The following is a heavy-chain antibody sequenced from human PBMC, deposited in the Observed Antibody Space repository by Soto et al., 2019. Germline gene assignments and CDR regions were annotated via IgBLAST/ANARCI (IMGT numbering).Heavy chain of an antibody. D-gene: IGHD5-18*01. V-gene: IGHV1-18*01. CDR1: GYTFTSYG. Sequence: ASVKVSCKASGYTFTSYGISWVRQAPGQGLEWMGWISAYNGNTNYAQKLQGRVTMTTDTSTSTAYMELRSLRSDDTAAYYCAREKSGYSYGSDYYYYYGMDVWGQGTTVTVSS. J-gene: IGHJ6*02. CDR2: ISAYNGNT. CDR3: AREKSGYSYGSDYYYYYGMDV.